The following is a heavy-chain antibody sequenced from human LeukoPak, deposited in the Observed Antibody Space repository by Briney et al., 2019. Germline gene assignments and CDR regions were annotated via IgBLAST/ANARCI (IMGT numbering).Heavy chain of an antibody. V-gene: IGHV1-69*13. J-gene: IGHJ4*02. CDR1: GGTFSSYA. D-gene: IGHD3-10*01. CDR3: ASYGSGSKWLYYFDY. CDR2: IIPIFGTA. Sequence: GASVKVSCKASGGTFSSYAISWVRQAPGQGLEWMGGIIPIFGTANYAQKFQGRVTITADESTSTAYMELSSLRSEDTAVYYCASYGSGSKWLYYFDYWGQGTLVTVSS.